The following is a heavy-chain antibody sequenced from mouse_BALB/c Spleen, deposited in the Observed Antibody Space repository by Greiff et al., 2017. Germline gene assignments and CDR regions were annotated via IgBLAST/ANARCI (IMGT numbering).Heavy chain of an antibody. CDR3: ARYYDSWFAY. D-gene: IGHD2-4*01. Sequence: EVQLVESGPGLVKPSQSLSLTCTVTGYSITSDYAWNWIRQFPGNQLEWMGYISYSGSTSYNPSLKSRISITRDTSKNQFFLQLNSVTTEDTATYYCARYYDSWFAYWGQGTLVTVSA. J-gene: IGHJ3*01. V-gene: IGHV3-2*02. CDR2: ISYSGST. CDR1: GYSITSDYA.